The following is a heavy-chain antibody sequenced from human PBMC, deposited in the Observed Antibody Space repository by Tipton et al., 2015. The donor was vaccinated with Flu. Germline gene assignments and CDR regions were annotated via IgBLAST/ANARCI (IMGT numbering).Heavy chain of an antibody. CDR2: LYYSGGA. Sequence: TLSLTCTVSGGSITTSGYFWSWLRQPPGTGLEWIGSLYYSGGAHHNPSLTSRVAVSGDTSNNHFSLKLTKVTAADTAVYFCARVIRMTMIRGIRDPYYFDFWGQGMLVTVSS. D-gene: IGHD3-10*01. V-gene: IGHV4-39*07. J-gene: IGHJ4*02. CDR3: ARVIRMTMIRGIRDPYYFDF. CDR1: GGSITTSGYF.